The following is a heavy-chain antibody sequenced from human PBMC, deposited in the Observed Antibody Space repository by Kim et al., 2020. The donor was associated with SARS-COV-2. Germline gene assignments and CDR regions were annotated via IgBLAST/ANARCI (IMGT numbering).Heavy chain of an antibody. J-gene: IGHJ5*02. V-gene: IGHV4-34*01. CDR1: GGSFSGYY. CDR3: AGVRGSYWGSWFDP. CDR2: INHSGST. Sequence: SETLSLTCAVYGGSFSGYYWSWIRQPPGKGLEWIGEINHSGSTNYNPSLKSRVTISVDTSKNQFSLKLSSVTAADTAVYYCAGVRGSYWGSWFDPWGQGTLVTVSS. D-gene: IGHD1-26*01.